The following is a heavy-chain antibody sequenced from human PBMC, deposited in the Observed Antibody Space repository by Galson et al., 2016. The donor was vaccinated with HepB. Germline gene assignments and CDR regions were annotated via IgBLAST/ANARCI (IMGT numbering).Heavy chain of an antibody. V-gene: IGHV2-70*04. CDR1: GFSLDTPSMR. J-gene: IGHJ4*02. D-gene: IGHD3-3*01. Sequence: PALVKPTQDLTLTCSFSGFSLDTPSMRVSWIRQPPGKALEWIARIDWDDDKFYRTSLRTRLTTSKDTSKNQVALTMTNMDPVDTATYYCAREGVALDHWGQGILVTVSS. CDR3: AREGVALDH. CDR2: IDWDDDK.